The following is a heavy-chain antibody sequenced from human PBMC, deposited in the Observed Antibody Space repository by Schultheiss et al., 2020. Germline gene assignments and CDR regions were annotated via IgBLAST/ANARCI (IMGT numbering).Heavy chain of an antibody. Sequence: SETLSLTCAVSGGSISNSNWWSWVRQPPGKGLEWIGEIYHSGSTNYNPSLKSRVTISVDKSKNQFSLKLSSVTAADTAVHYCARAAYSGSYSWFDPWGQGTLVTVSS. CDR3: ARAAYSGSYSWFDP. J-gene: IGHJ5*02. D-gene: IGHD1-26*01. CDR1: GGSISNSNW. V-gene: IGHV4-4*02. CDR2: IYHSGST.